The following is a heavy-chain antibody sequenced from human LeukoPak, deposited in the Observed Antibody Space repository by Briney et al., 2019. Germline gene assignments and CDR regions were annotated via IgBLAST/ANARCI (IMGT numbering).Heavy chain of an antibody. Sequence: ASVKVSCKASGYTFTGYYMHWVRQAPGQGLEWMGWINPNSGGTNYAQKFQGRVTMTRDTSISTAYMELSRLRSDDTAVYYCARVGYDILTGAKGYYFDYWGQGTLVTVSS. CDR3: ARVGYDILTGAKGYYFDY. CDR2: INPNSGGT. D-gene: IGHD3-9*01. CDR1: GYTFTGYY. V-gene: IGHV1-2*02. J-gene: IGHJ4*02.